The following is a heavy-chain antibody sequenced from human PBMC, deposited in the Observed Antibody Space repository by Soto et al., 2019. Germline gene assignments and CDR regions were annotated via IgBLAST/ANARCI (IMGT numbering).Heavy chain of an antibody. CDR3: ARDGALYGDYGGY. CDR1: GYSFIGYG. CDR2: ISAYIGDT. Sequence: QVQLVQSGAEVKKPGASVKVSCKASGYSFIGYGFSWVRQAPGQGLEYMGWISAYIGDTHYAQSLQGRVTMTTETSTSTAYMELRSLRPDDTAVYYCARDGALYGDYGGYWGQGTLVTVSS. D-gene: IGHD4-17*01. V-gene: IGHV1-18*01. J-gene: IGHJ4*02.